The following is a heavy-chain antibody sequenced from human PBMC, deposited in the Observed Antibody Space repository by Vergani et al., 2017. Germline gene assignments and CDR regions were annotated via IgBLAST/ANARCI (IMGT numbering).Heavy chain of an antibody. CDR2: IYYSGST. Sequence: QVQLQESGPGLVTPSETLSLTCTVSGGSISSYYWSWIRQPPGKGLEWIGYIYYSGSTNYNPSLKSRVTISVDTSKNQFSLKLSSVTAADTAVYYCASIYCGGDCYPNYWGQGTLVTVSS. CDR3: ASIYCGGDCYPNY. CDR1: GGSISSYY. J-gene: IGHJ4*02. D-gene: IGHD2-21*01. V-gene: IGHV4-59*01.